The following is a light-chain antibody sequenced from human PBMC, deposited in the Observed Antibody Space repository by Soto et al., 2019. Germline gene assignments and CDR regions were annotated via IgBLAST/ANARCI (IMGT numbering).Light chain of an antibody. J-gene: IGLJ3*02. V-gene: IGLV1-40*03. Sequence: QAVVTQPPSVSGAPGKGFTFSCPGGGSNIGAGYPVHWYQQLPGTAPKLLVAGNRPSGVPDRFSVSKSGASASLAITGLQAEDEADYYCQSYDSSLSRRWVFGGGTKVTVL. CDR2: G. CDR1: GSNIGAGYP. CDR3: QSYDSSLSRRWV.